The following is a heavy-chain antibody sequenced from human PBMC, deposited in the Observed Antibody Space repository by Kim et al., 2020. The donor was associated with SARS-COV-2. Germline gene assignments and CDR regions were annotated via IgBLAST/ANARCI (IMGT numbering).Heavy chain of an antibody. D-gene: IGHD3-16*02. CDR1: GGSISSSSYY. Sequence: SETLSLTCTVSGGSISSSSYYWGWIRQPPGKGLEWIGNIYYSGSTYYNPSLKSRVTISVDTSKNQFSLTLSSVTAADTAVYYCAGAGLRLGKLSLTYWYFDLWGRVTLVTVSS. CDR3: AGAGLRLGKLSLTYWYFDL. J-gene: IGHJ2*01. V-gene: IGHV4-39*01. CDR2: IYYSGST.